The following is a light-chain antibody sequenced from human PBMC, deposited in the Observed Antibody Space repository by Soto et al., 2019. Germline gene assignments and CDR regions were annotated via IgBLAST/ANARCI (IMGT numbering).Light chain of an antibody. CDR3: QQYAGSPIT. CDR2: DAS. V-gene: IGKV3-20*01. J-gene: IGKJ5*01. Sequence: VLTPSPGAVALPPGERATLSCRASQSVRSSLAWYQQKPGLAPTLLISDASSRASGVPDRFTGGGSGTDFTLTIRRLEPEDFAVYYCQQYAGSPITFGQGTRLEIK. CDR1: QSVRSS.